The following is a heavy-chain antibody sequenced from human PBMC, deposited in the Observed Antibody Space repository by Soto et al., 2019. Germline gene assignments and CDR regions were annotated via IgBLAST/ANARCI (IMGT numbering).Heavy chain of an antibody. CDR2: IYYSGTT. CDR3: ARLHGYCISSSCHGHYAMDV. V-gene: IGHV4-39*01. D-gene: IGHD2-2*01. CDR1: SASISSSSYT. Sequence: QLQLQESGPGLVKPSETLSLTCTVSSASISSSSYTWGWIRQPPGKGLEWIGSIYYSGTTYYNPSLNSQVTVSVDTSKSQFSLKVPSGTAADTAVYYCARLHGYCISSSCHGHYAMDVWGQGTTVTVSS. J-gene: IGHJ6*02.